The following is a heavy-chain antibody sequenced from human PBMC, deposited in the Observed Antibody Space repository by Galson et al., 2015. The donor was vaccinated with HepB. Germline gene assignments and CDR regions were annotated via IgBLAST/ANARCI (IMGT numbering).Heavy chain of an antibody. D-gene: IGHD6-13*01. V-gene: IGHV1-69*13. CDR1: GGTFSSYA. CDR3: ARGGIAAAGAPPCDI. J-gene: IGHJ3*02. CDR2: IIPIFGTA. Sequence: SVKVSCKASGGTFSSYAISWVRQAPGQGLEWMGGIIPIFGTANYAQKFQGRVTITADESTSTAYMELSSLRSEDTAVYYCARGGIAAAGAPPCDIWGQGTMVTVSS.